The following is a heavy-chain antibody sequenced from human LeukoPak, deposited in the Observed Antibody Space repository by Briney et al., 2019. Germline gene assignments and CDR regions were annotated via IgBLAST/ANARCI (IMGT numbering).Heavy chain of an antibody. Sequence: GGSLRLSCAASGFTLSTYWMSWVRQAPGKGLEWVANIKQDGAEKNYVDSVKGRFTISRDNAKNSMYLQMDSLRAEDTAVYYCARGLVSGDYWGQGTLVTVSS. V-gene: IGHV3-7*01. J-gene: IGHJ4*02. CDR1: GFTLSTYW. D-gene: IGHD6-19*01. CDR2: IKQDGAEK. CDR3: ARGLVSGDY.